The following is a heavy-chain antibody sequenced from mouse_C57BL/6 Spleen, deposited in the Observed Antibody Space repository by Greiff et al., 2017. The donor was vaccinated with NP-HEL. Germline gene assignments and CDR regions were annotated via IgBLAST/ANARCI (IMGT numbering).Heavy chain of an antibody. CDR1: GYTFTDYY. Sequence: EVQLQQSGPELVKPGASVKISCKASGYTFTDYYMNWVKQSHGKSLEWIGDINPNNGGTSYNQKFKGKATLTVDKSSSTAYMELRSLTSEDSAVYYCARSPLYSRYFDVWGTGTTVTVSS. J-gene: IGHJ1*03. D-gene: IGHD2-1*01. CDR3: ARSPLYSRYFDV. V-gene: IGHV1-26*01. CDR2: INPNNGGT.